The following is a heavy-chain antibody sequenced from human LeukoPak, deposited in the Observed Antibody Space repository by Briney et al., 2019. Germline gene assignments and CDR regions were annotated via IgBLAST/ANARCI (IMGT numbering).Heavy chain of an antibody. CDR1: GFTFSSYW. D-gene: IGHD6-13*01. Sequence: GGSLRLSCAASGFTFSSYWMSWVRQAPGKGLEWVAVISYDGSNKYYADSVKGRFTISRDNSKNTLYLQMNSLRAEDTAVYYCAKVLVGSSSWYKPPGYYYGMDVWGQGTTVTVSS. CDR2: ISYDGSNK. J-gene: IGHJ6*02. CDR3: AKVLVGSSSWYKPPGYYYGMDV. V-gene: IGHV3-30*18.